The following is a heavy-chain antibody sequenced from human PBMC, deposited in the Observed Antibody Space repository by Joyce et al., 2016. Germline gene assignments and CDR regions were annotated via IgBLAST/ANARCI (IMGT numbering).Heavy chain of an antibody. Sequence: EVQLLESGGGLVQPGGSLRLSCAASGFTFSNYAMNWVRQVPGRGLEWVSAISGTGGGIYYADSVRGRFTTSRDNSKNTLYLQMNGLRAEDTAVYFCAKGGPFWSGYYTVYFDFWGQGILVTVSS. J-gene: IGHJ4*02. CDR3: AKGGPFWSGYYTVYFDF. D-gene: IGHD3-3*01. CDR2: ISGTGGGI. CDR1: GFTFSNYA. V-gene: IGHV3-23*01.